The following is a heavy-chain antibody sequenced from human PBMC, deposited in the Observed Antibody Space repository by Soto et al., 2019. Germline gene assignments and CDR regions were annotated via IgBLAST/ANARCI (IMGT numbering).Heavy chain of an antibody. J-gene: IGHJ4*02. CDR1: GDSISSFY. Sequence: SATLSLTCTVSGDSISSFYWAWIRQSPGKGLAWIAYLYYSGTTNYNPSLESRASISGDTSKTQFSLNLRSVTAADTAVYYCAGVLAPAPRTSDYRGPGPLVTVSS. CDR2: LYYSGTT. D-gene: IGHD2-2*01. CDR3: AGVLAPAPRTSDY. V-gene: IGHV4-59*01.